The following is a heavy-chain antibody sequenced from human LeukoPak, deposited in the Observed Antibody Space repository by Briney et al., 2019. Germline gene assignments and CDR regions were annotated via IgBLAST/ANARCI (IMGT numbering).Heavy chain of an antibody. D-gene: IGHD6-19*01. Sequence: GGSLRLSCAASGFTFSSYGMHWVRQAPGKGLEWVAVISYDGSNKYYADSVKGRFTISRDNSKNTLYLQMNSLRAEDTAVYYCAKEKMVQQWLAPEGYWGQGTLVTVS. V-gene: IGHV3-30*18. CDR3: AKEKMVQQWLAPEGY. CDR2: ISYDGSNK. J-gene: IGHJ4*02. CDR1: GFTFSSYG.